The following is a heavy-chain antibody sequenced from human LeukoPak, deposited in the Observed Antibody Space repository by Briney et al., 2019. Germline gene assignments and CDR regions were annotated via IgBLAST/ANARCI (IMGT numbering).Heavy chain of an antibody. V-gene: IGHV1-18*01. J-gene: IGHJ4*02. CDR1: GYTFSSYG. CDR3: ARSSLGTITAGPFDY. CDR2: ISGYNGNT. D-gene: IGHD5-12*01. Sequence: ASVKVSCKASGYTFSSYGIAWVRQAPGQGLEWMGRISGYNGNTNYAQKLQGRVSMTTDTSTTTAYMELRSPTSDDTALYYCARSSLGTITAGPFDYWGQGTLVTVSS.